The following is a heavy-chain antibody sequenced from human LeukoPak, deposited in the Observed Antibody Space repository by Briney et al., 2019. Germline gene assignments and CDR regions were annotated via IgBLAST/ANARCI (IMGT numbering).Heavy chain of an antibody. V-gene: IGHV4-34*01. CDR1: GGSISSYY. D-gene: IGHD3-22*01. CDR3: ARGPFHESSGYWNY. CDR2: INHSGST. J-gene: IGHJ4*02. Sequence: PSETLSLTCTVSGGSISSYYWSWIRQPPGKGLEWIGEINHSGSTNNNPSLKSRVTISVDTSKNQFSLKLNSVTAADTAVYYCARGPFHESSGYWNYWGQGTLVSVSA.